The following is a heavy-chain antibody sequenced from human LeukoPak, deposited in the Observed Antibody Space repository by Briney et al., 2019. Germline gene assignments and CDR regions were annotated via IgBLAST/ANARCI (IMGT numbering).Heavy chain of an antibody. J-gene: IGHJ4*02. CDR3: ARHALTGTPTTFDF. CDR2: IYTSGDT. D-gene: IGHD1-20*01. V-gene: IGHV4-4*09. CDR1: GGSISSYY. Sequence: PSETLSLTCTVSGGSISSYYWSWIRQPPGKGLEWIGYIYTSGDTNYNPSLKSRVTISGDTSKNQFSLKLTSVTAADTAFYYCARHALTGTPTTFDFWGQGTLVTVSS.